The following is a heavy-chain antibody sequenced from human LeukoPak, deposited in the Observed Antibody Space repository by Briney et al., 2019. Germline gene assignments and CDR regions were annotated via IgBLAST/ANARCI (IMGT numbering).Heavy chain of an antibody. CDR1: GGSIISSNYF. J-gene: IGHJ5*02. CDR3: ATEFYSSGRCQWFDP. D-gene: IGHD6-19*01. CDR2: IYYSGST. Sequence: PSETLSLTCTVSGGSIISSNYFWGWIRQPPGKGLEWIGSIYYSGSTYYNPSLKSRVAISADTSKHQFSLKLSSVSAADTAVYFCATEFYSSGRCQWFDPWGQGTLVTVSS. V-gene: IGHV4-39*01.